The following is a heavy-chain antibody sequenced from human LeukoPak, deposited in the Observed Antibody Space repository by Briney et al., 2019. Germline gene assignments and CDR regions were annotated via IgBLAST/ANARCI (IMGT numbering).Heavy chain of an antibody. V-gene: IGHV4-31*03. D-gene: IGHD3-22*01. CDR1: GGSISSGGCY. J-gene: IGHJ4*02. CDR2: IYYSGST. Sequence: PSQTLSLTCTVSGGSISSGGCYWSWIRHHPGKGLEWIRYIYYSGSTYYNPSLKSRVTISVDTSKNQFSLKLSSVTAADTAVYYCAREYYDSSGYSLDYWGQGTLVTVSS. CDR3: AREYYDSSGYSLDY.